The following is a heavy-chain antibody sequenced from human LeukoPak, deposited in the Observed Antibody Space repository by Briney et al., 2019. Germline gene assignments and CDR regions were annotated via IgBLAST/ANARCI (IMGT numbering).Heavy chain of an antibody. CDR1: GFTFSGYA. CDR2: ISGSGGST. J-gene: IGHJ6*02. CDR3: AKYSTYYYGMDV. Sequence: GGSLDFPWQALGFTFSGYAMSGVRQAPGKGLKWVSAISGSGGSTYYADSVKGRFTISRDNSKNTLYLQMNSLRAEDTAVYYCAKYSTYYYGMDVWGQGTTVTVSS. V-gene: IGHV3-23*01. D-gene: IGHD6-13*01.